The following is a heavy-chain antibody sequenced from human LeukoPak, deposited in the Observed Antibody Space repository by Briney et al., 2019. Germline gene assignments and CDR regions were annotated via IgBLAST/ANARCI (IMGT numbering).Heavy chain of an antibody. CDR3: ARDHKYQLQMGWFDP. CDR1: GGSISSYY. J-gene: IGHJ5*02. V-gene: IGHV4-59*01. CDR2: IYYSGST. Sequence: SETLSLTCTVSGGSISSYYWSWIRQPPGKGLEWIWYIYYSGSTNYNPSLKSRVTISVDTSKNQFSLKLSSVTAADTAVYYCARDHKYQLQMGWFDPWGQGTLVTASS. D-gene: IGHD2-2*01.